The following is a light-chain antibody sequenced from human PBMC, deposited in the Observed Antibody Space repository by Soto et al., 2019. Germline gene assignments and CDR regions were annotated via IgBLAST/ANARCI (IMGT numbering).Light chain of an antibody. J-gene: IGLJ1*01. CDR1: NSDVGSYNY. Sequence: QSALTKPSSFSGSPGQSITISCTGTNSDVGSYNYVSWHQQHPGKAPKLMIYNVYDRPSGISNRFSGSKSGNTASLTISGLQGEDEADYYCSSYTISRTYVFGTGTKVTVL. CDR3: SSYTISRTYV. CDR2: NVY. V-gene: IGLV2-14*03.